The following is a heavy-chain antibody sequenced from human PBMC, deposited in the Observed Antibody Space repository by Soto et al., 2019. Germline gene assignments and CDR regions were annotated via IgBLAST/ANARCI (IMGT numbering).Heavy chain of an antibody. D-gene: IGHD5-18*01. CDR2: MNPNSGNT. Sequence: ASVKVSCKASGYTFTSYDINWVRQATGQGLEWMGWMNPNSGNTGYAQKFQGRVTMTRNTSISTAYMELSSLRYEDTAVYYCARDRGYSNYYYYGMDVWGQGTTVTVSS. V-gene: IGHV1-8*01. CDR3: ARDRGYSNYYYYGMDV. CDR1: GYTFTSYD. J-gene: IGHJ6*01.